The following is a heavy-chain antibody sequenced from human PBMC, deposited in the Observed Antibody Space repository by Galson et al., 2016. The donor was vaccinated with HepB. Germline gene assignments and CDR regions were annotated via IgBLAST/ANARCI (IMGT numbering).Heavy chain of an antibody. V-gene: IGHV3-30*18. D-gene: IGHD1-26*01. Sequence: SLRLSCAASGFTFSSYAMHWVRQAPGKGLEWVAVISYDGSTKYYADSAKGRFTISRDNSKNTLHLQMNSLRPEDTAVYHCAKPRACGTAATYFEYWGQGTLVTVSS. J-gene: IGHJ4*02. CDR1: GFTFSSYA. CDR2: ISYDGSTK. CDR3: AKPRACGTAATYFEY.